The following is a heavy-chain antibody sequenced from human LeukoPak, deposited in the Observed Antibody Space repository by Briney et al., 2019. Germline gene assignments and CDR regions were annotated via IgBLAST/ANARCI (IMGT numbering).Heavy chain of an antibody. CDR2: ISGSGGST. CDR1: GFTFSSYA. CDR3: AKGLSGFGVVIIRYFDY. Sequence: GGSLRLSCAASGFTFSSYAMSWVRQAPGKGLEWVSAISGSGGSTYYADSVKGRFTISRDNSTNTLYLQMNSLRAEDTAVYYCAKGLSGFGVVIIRYFDYWGQGTLVTVSS. D-gene: IGHD3-3*01. J-gene: IGHJ4*02. V-gene: IGHV3-23*01.